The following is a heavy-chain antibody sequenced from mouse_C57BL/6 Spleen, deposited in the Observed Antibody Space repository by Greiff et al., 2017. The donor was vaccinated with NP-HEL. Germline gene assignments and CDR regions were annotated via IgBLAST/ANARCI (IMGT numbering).Heavy chain of an antibody. CDR2: INPSTGGT. D-gene: IGHD1-1*01. CDR3: ARRDYYGSSYESAMDY. J-gene: IGHJ4*01. CDR1: GYSFTGYY. Sequence: EVQLQQSGPELVKPGASVKISCKASGYSFTGYYMNWVKQSPEKSLEWIGEINPSTGGTTYNQKFKAKATLTVDKSSSTAYMQLKSLTSEDSAVYYCARRDYYGSSYESAMDYWGQRTSVTVSS. V-gene: IGHV1-42*01.